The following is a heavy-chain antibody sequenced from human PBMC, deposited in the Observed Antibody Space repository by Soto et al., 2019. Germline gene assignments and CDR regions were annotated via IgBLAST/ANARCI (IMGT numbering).Heavy chain of an antibody. CDR3: ANDHFGSGTYYFDY. V-gene: IGHV1-3*04. CDR1: GYPFTTYT. J-gene: IGHJ4*02. D-gene: IGHD3-10*01. CDR2: INTANGNT. Sequence: QVHLVQSGAEVKKPGASVKVSCKASGYPFTTYTMQRVRQAPGQRLEWMGWINTANGNTKYSQNFQGRVTITRDTSASTAYMELSSLRSEDTAVYYCANDHFGSGTYYFDYWGQGTLVTVSS.